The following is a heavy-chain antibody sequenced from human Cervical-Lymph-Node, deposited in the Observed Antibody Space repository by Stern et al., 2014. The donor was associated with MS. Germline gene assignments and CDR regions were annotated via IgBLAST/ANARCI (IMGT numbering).Heavy chain of an antibody. Sequence: QVQLQESGPGLVKPSETLSLTCTVSGGSISSSSYYWGWIRQPPGKGLEWIGSIYYSGSTYYNPSLKRRVTISVDTSKNQSSLKLSSVTAADTAVYYCARHKGSGLRNFDYWGQGTLVTVSS. CDR1: GGSISSSSYY. J-gene: IGHJ4*02. CDR2: IYYSGST. D-gene: IGHD6-19*01. V-gene: IGHV4-39*01. CDR3: ARHKGSGLRNFDY.